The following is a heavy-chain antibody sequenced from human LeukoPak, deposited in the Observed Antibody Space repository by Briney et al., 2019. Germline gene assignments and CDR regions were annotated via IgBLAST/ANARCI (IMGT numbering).Heavy chain of an antibody. J-gene: IGHJ3*02. V-gene: IGHV4-59*01. Sequence: KPSETLSLTCTVSGGSISSYYWSWIRQPPGKGLEWIGYIYNSGSTNYNPSLKSRVTISVDTSKNQFSLKLSSVTAADTAVYYCARTIAVAGLHDAFDIWGQGTMVTVSS. CDR1: GGSISSYY. D-gene: IGHD6-19*01. CDR2: IYNSGST. CDR3: ARTIAVAGLHDAFDI.